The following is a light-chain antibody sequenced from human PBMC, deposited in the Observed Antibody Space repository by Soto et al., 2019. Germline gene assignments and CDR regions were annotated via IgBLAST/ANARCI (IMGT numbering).Light chain of an antibody. CDR2: GAS. CDR1: QSVSGN. CDR3: QQYNNWPLT. Sequence: EIVMTQSPATLSVSPGERATLSCRASQSVSGNLAWYQQKPGQAPRLLIYGASTRATGIPARFSGSGSGTEFTLTISNLQSEDFPVYYCQQYNNWPLTFGQGTLLEIK. J-gene: IGKJ5*01. V-gene: IGKV3-15*01.